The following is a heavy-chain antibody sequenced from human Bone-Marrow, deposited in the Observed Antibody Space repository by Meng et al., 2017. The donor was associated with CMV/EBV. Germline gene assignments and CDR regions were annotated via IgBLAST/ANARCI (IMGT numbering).Heavy chain of an antibody. D-gene: IGHD3-22*01. Sequence: GGSLRLSCAASGFTVSSNYMSWVRQAPGKGLERVSVIYSGGSTYYADSVKGRFTISRDNSKNTLYLQMNSLRAEDTAVYYCARDGPSYYYDSSGLFDYWGQGTLVTVSS. CDR1: GFTVSSNY. CDR3: ARDGPSYYYDSSGLFDY. V-gene: IGHV3-66*02. J-gene: IGHJ4*02. CDR2: IYSGGST.